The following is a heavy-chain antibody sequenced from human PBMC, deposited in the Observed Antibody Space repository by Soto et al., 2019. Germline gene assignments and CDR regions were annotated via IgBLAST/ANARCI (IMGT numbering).Heavy chain of an antibody. CDR2: IKSKTDGGTT. D-gene: IGHD1-1*01. J-gene: IGHJ3*02. CDR3: TSPRPNTTGTTQGMLEDAFDI. Sequence: GGSLRLSCAASGFTFSNAWMSWVRQAPGKGLEWVGRIKSKTDGGTTDYAAPVKGRFTISRDDSKNTLYLQMNSLKTEDTAVYYCTSPRPNTTGTTQGMLEDAFDIWGQGTMVTVSS. CDR1: GFTFSNAW. V-gene: IGHV3-15*01.